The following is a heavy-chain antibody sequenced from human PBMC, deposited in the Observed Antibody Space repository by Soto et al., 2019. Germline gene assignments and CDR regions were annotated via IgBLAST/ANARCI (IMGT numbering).Heavy chain of an antibody. CDR2: INHSGST. J-gene: IGHJ6*02. CDR3: ARERKDIVATSPDHYYYYGMDV. V-gene: IGHV4-34*01. Sequence: SETLSLTCAVYGVSFSGYYWSWIRQPPGKGLEWIGEINHSGSTNYNPSLKSRVTISVDTSKNQFSLKLSSVTAADTAVYYCARERKDIVATSPDHYYYYGMDVWGQGTTVTVSS. CDR1: GVSFSGYY. D-gene: IGHD5-12*01.